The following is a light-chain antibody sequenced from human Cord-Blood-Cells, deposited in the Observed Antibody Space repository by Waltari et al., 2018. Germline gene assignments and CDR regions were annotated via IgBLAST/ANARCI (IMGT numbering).Light chain of an antibody. V-gene: IGKV3-15*01. CDR1: QSVSSN. Sequence: EIVMTQSPATLSVSPGERATLSCRASQSVSSNLAWYQQKPGHAPRLLIYGASTRATGIPARFSGSGSVTEFTLTISSLQSEDFAVYYCQQYNNWPRVTFGGGTKVEIK. CDR3: QQYNNWPRVT. J-gene: IGKJ4*01. CDR2: GAS.